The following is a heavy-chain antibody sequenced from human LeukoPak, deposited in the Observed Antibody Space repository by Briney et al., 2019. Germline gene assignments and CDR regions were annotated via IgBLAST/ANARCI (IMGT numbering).Heavy chain of an antibody. V-gene: IGHV1-8*01. D-gene: IGHD5-18*01. J-gene: IGHJ4*02. CDR2: MNPNSGDT. CDR3: ARNVRDTGTFDY. Sequence: ASVKVSCTASGYTFTSYDINWVRQATGQGLEWMGWMNPNSGDTGYAQRFQGRVTMTRSTSISTAYMELSSPRSEDAAVYYCARNVRDTGTFDYWGQGTLVTVSS. CDR1: GYTFTSYD.